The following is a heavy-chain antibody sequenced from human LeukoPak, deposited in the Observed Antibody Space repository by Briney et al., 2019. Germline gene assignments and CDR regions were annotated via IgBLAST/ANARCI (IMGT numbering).Heavy chain of an antibody. D-gene: IGHD1-1*01. CDR1: GRSLSGYY. J-gene: IGHJ6*04. CDR3: ARAWKAGRNYYYGMDV. CDR2: INHSGST. Sequence: PSETLSLTCAVYGRSLSGYYWSWIRQPPGKGLEWIGEINHSGSTNYNPSLKSRVTISVDTSKNQFSLKLSSVTAADTAVYYCARAWKAGRNYYYGMDVWGKATTVTVSS. V-gene: IGHV4-34*01.